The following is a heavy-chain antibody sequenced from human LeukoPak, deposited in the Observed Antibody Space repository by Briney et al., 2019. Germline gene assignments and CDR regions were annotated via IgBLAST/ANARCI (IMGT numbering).Heavy chain of an antibody. CDR2: INPKTGGT. D-gene: IGHD3-10*01. V-gene: IGHV1-2*02. CDR3: AKDLRASGSYYSVFDY. Sequence: ASVKVSCKASGYTFTDSYMHWVRQAPGQGLEWMGWINPKTGGTNYAQRFQGRVTMTRDTSIRTAYMELNSLRSDDTAVYYCAKDLRASGSYYSVFDYWGQGTLVTVSS. CDR1: GYTFTDSY. J-gene: IGHJ4*02.